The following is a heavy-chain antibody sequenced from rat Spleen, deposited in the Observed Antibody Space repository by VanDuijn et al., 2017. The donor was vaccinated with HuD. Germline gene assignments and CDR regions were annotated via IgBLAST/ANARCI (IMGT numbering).Heavy chain of an antibody. CDR2: ITYDGSST. V-gene: IGHV5-7*01. CDR1: GFTFSDYN. CDR3: ARGHTLGMDYFDY. J-gene: IGHJ2*01. D-gene: IGHD1-7*01. Sequence: EVQLVESDGGLVQPGRSLKLSCAASGFTFSDYNMAWVRQAPKKGLEWVATITYDGSSTYYRDSVKGRFTISRDNAKSTLYLQMNSLRSEDTATYYCARGHTLGMDYFDYWGQGVMVTVSS.